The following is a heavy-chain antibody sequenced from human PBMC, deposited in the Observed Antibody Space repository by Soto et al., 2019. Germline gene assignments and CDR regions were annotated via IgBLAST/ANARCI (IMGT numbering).Heavy chain of an antibody. CDR3: AKDPTYYYDSSGYEIDY. Sequence: GGSLRLSCAASGFTFSSYAMSWVRQAPGKGLEWVSAISGSGVSTYYADSVRGRFTISRDNSKNTLYLQMNSLRAEDTAVYYCAKDPTYYYDSSGYEIDYWGQGTLVTVSS. CDR2: ISGSGVST. D-gene: IGHD3-22*01. CDR1: GFTFSSYA. V-gene: IGHV3-23*01. J-gene: IGHJ4*02.